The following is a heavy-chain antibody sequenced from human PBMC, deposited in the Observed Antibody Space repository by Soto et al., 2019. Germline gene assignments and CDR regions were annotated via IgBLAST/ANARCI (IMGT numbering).Heavy chain of an antibody. J-gene: IGHJ5*02. D-gene: IGHD2-2*02. Sequence: PGGSLRLSCAASGFTFSSYGMHWVRQAPGKGLEWVAVIWYDGSNKYYADSVKGRFTISRDNSKNTLYLQMNSLRAEDTAVYYCARDARIVVVQAAIWFDTWGQGTLVTVSS. V-gene: IGHV3-33*01. CDR1: GFTFSSYG. CDR3: ARDARIVVVQAAIWFDT. CDR2: IWYDGSNK.